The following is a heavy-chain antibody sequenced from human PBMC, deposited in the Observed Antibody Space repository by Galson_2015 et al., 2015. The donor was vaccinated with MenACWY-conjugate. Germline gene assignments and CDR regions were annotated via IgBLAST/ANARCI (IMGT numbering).Heavy chain of an antibody. CDR2: INDEGGSEK. CDR1: W. V-gene: IGHV3-7*01. Sequence: WMSWVLQAPGKGLEWVANINDEGGSEKYYVDSVKGRFTISTDNAKNMVYLQMDGLGDEDTAVYFCARDNNWSFDSWGQGTLVTVSS. J-gene: IGHJ4*02. D-gene: IGHD1-1*01. CDR3: ARDNNWSFDS.